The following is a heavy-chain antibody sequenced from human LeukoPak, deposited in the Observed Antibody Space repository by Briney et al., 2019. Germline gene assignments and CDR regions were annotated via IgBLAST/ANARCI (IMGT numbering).Heavy chain of an antibody. J-gene: IGHJ4*02. D-gene: IGHD6-13*01. CDR1: GFTFSSYW. V-gene: IGHV3-7*01. CDR3: ARDLGQHRELYFDY. CDR2: IKQDGSEK. Sequence: GGSLRLSCAASGFTFSSYWMSWVRQAPGKGLEWVANIKQDGSEKHYVDSVKGRFTISRDNSKNTLYLQMNSLRAEDTAVYYCARDLGQHRELYFDYWGQGTLVTVSS.